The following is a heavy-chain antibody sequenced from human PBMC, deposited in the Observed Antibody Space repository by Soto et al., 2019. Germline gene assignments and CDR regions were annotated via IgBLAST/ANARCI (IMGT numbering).Heavy chain of an antibody. CDR3: VRDRDWAFDV. CDR1: GFTFGDYA. J-gene: IGHJ3*01. V-gene: IGHV3-49*04. D-gene: IGHD3-9*01. Sequence: PGGSLRLSCTGSGFTFGDYAMSWVRRAPGKGLEWVGFIRSKAYGGTTEWAASVRGRFTISRDDAKNSVYLQLNSLRNDDTALYYCVRDRDWAFDVWGQGTMVTVSS. CDR2: IRSKAYGGTT.